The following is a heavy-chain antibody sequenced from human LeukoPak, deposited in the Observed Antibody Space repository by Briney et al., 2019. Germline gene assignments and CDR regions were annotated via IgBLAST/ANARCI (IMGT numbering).Heavy chain of an antibody. J-gene: IGHJ4*02. CDR2: IYHSGST. V-gene: IGHV4-4*02. CDR3: ARREYYYDSSGLFDY. D-gene: IGHD3-22*01. Sequence: PSGTLSLTCAVSGGSISSSNWWSWVRQPPGKGLEWIGEIYHSGSTNYNPSLKSRVTISVDKSKNQFSLKLSSVTAADTAVYYCARREYYYDSSGLFDYWGQGTLVTVSS. CDR1: GGSISSSNW.